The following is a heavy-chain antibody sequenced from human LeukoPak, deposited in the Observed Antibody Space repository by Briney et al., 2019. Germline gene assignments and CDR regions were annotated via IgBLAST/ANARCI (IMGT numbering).Heavy chain of an antibody. J-gene: IGHJ5*02. CDR2: ITPSGGST. D-gene: IGHD1-26*01. CDR1: GYTFTNYY. Sequence: ASVKVSCKASGYTFTNYYMHWVRQAPGQGLEWLGLITPSGGSTWYAQKFQGRVTMTRDMSTSTDYMELSSLRSEDTAVYYCARDNSVGDYAWWFDPWGQGTLVTVSS. V-gene: IGHV1-46*01. CDR3: ARDNSVGDYAWWFDP.